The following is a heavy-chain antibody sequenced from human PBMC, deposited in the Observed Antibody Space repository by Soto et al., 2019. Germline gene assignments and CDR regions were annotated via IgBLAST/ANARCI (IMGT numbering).Heavy chain of an antibody. J-gene: IGHJ4*02. V-gene: IGHV2-5*02. D-gene: IGHD3-9*01. CDR3: AHKGPEDWPLDY. CDR1: GFSLSTSGVG. CDR2: IYWDDSK. Sequence: QITLKESGSTRVRPTQTLTLTCACSGFSLSTSGVGVGWIRQPPGKALEWLAVIYWDDSKHYSPSLRSRLTITKDTSKNQVVLTMTNMDPMDTGTYYCAHKGPEDWPLDYWGQGTLVTVSS.